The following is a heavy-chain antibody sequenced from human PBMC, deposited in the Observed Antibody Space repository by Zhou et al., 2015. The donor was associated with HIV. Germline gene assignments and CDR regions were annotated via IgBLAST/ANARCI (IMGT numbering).Heavy chain of an antibody. Sequence: SSYAISWVRQAPGQGLEWMGGIIPIFGTANYAQKFQGRVTITADESTSTAYMELSSLRSEDTAVYYCARDVLQERTYYDILTGYPPRYYYYMDVWGKGTTVTVSS. CDR1: SSYA. CDR3: ARDVLQERTYYDILTGYPPRYYYYMDV. J-gene: IGHJ6*03. D-gene: IGHD3-9*01. V-gene: IGHV1-69*01. CDR2: IIPIFGTA.